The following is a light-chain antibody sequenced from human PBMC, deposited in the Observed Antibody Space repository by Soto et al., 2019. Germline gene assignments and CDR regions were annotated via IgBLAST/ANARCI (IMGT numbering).Light chain of an antibody. CDR1: SSDVGSSNY. CDR2: DVS. J-gene: IGLJ3*02. V-gene: IGLV2-14*03. Sequence: QSALTQPASVSGSPGQSITISCTGTSSDVGSSNYVSWYQHHPGKAPQLIIFDVSDRPSGVSHRFSGSKSGNTASLINSGLLAEDEAYYYCSSYTRGNSWVFGGGTKLTVL. CDR3: SSYTRGNSWV.